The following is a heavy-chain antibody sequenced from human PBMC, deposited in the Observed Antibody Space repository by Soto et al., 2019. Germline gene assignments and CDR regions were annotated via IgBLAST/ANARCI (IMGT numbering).Heavy chain of an antibody. CDR2: ISYDGSNK. CDR3: AREGYCSSTSCYPDNWFDP. V-gene: IGHV3-30-3*01. D-gene: IGHD2-2*01. Sequence: GGSLRLSCAASGFTFSSYAMHWVRQAPGKGLEWVAVISYDGSNKYYADSVKGRFTISRDNSKNTLYLQMNSLRAEDTAVYYCAREGYCSSTSCYPDNWFDPWGQGTLVTVS. J-gene: IGHJ5*02. CDR1: GFTFSSYA.